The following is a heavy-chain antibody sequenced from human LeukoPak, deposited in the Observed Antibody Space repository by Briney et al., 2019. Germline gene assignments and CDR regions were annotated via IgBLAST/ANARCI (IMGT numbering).Heavy chain of an antibody. J-gene: IGHJ4*02. CDR1: GGTFSSYA. V-gene: IGHV1-69*05. D-gene: IGHD5-12*01. CDR2: IIPIFGTA. Sequence: SVTVSCKASGGTFSSYAISWVRQAPGQGLEWMGGIIPIFGTANYAQKFQGRVTITTDESTSTAYMELSSLRSEDTAVYYCALGYDYNYFDYWGQGTLVTVSS. CDR3: ALGYDYNYFDY.